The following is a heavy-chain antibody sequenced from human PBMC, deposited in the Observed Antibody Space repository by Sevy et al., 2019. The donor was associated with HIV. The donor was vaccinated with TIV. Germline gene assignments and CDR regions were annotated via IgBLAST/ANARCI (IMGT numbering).Heavy chain of an antibody. Sequence: GGSLRLSCTASGFTFGDYAMSWFRQAPGKGLEWVGFIRSKAYGGTTEYVASVKGRFTISRDDSKSIAYLQMNSLKTEDTAVYYCTRPLWLQSYYYYYMDVWGKGTTVTVSS. CDR3: TRPLWLQSYYYYYMDV. V-gene: IGHV3-49*03. CDR2: IRSKAYGGTT. CDR1: GFTFGDYA. J-gene: IGHJ6*03. D-gene: IGHD6-19*01.